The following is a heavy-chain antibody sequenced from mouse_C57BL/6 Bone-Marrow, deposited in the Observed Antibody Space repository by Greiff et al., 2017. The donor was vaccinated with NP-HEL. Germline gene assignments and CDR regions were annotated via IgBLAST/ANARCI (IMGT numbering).Heavy chain of an antibody. CDR2: IYPRDGST. CDR1: GYTFTSYD. CDR3: ARVITTVEDYFDD. Sequence: QVQLKQSGPELVKPGASVKLSCKASGYTFTSYDINWVKQRPGQGLEWIGWIYPRDGSTKYNEKFKGKATLTVDTSSSTAYMELHSLTSEDSAVYFCARVITTVEDYFDDWGQGTTLTVSS. J-gene: IGHJ2*01. V-gene: IGHV1-85*01. D-gene: IGHD1-1*01.